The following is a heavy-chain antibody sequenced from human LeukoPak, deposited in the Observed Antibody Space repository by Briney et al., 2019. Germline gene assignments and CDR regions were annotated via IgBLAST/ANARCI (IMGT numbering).Heavy chain of an antibody. V-gene: IGHV3-30-3*01. CDR1: GFTFSSYA. D-gene: IGHD3-22*01. CDR3: ARESRYYDSSGHYDY. CDR2: ISYDGSNK. Sequence: PGGSLRLSCAASGFTFSSYAMHWVRQAPGKGLEWVAVISYDGSNKYYADSVKGRFTISRDNSKNTLYLQMNSLRAEDTAVYYCARESRYYDSSGHYDYWGQGTLVTVSS. J-gene: IGHJ4*02.